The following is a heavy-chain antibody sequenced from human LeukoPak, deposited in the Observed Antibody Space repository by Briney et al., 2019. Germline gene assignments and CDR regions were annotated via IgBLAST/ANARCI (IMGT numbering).Heavy chain of an antibody. Sequence: SQTLSLTCAISGDSVSTNSATWTWLRQSPSRGLEWLGRTYYRSKWYNDYAVSMKSRITINPDTSKNQFSLQLNSVTPEDTAVYYCARLVGASWFDSWGQGTLVAVSS. CDR3: ARLVGASWFDS. V-gene: IGHV6-1*01. D-gene: IGHD1-26*01. CDR2: TYYRSKWYN. J-gene: IGHJ5*01. CDR1: GDSVSTNSAT.